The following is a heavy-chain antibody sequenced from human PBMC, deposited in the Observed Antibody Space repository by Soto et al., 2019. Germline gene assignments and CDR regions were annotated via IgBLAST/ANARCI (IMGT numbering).Heavy chain of an antibody. J-gene: IGHJ2*01. V-gene: IGHV1-69*12. CDR3: ARGGDGYSSYWYFDL. D-gene: IGHD4-4*01. Sequence: QVQLLQSGAEVKKPGSSVKVSCKTSGGTFSSYGISWVRQAPGQGLEWMGGIIPIFGTANYAQKFQGRVTITADESTTTAYMELISLRSEDTAVYYCARGGDGYSSYWYFDLWGRGTLVTVSS. CDR1: GGTFSSYG. CDR2: IIPIFGTA.